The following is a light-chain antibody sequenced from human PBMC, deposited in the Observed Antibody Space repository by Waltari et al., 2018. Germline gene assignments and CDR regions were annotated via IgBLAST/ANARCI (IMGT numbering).Light chain of an antibody. CDR3: VLYMGSGSCV. Sequence: QTVVTQEPSFSVSPGGTVPLTCGLSSGSVSTTDYPSWYQQTPGQAPRTLIYNTNTRSSGVPDRFSGSILGNKAALTITAGQTDDESDYYCVLYMGSGSCVFGGGTKLTVL. V-gene: IGLV8-61*01. CDR2: NTN. J-gene: IGLJ3*02. CDR1: SGSVSTTDY.